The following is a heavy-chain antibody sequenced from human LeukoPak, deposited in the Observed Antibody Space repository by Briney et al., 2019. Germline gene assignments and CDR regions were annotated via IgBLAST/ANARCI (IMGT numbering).Heavy chain of an antibody. CDR1: GYTLTELS. Sequence: ASVKVSSKVSGYTLTELSMHWVRQAPGKGLEWMGGFDPEDGETTYAQKFQGRVTMTEDTSTDTAYMELSSLRSEDTAVYYCATDRTARYCSSTSCQNYYYYGMDVWGQGTTVTVSS. D-gene: IGHD2-2*01. V-gene: IGHV1-24*01. J-gene: IGHJ6*02. CDR3: ATDRTARYCSSTSCQNYYYYGMDV. CDR2: FDPEDGET.